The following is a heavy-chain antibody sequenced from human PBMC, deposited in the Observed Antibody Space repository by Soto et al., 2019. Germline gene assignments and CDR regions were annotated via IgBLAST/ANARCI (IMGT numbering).Heavy chain of an antibody. V-gene: IGHV1-69*01. CDR1: GGTFSRYP. CDR3: ARGRAVAGLYHGMDV. J-gene: IGHJ6*02. Sequence: QVQLVQSGAEVRKPGSSVKVSCKASGGTFSRYPISWVRQAPGQGLEWMGGIIPMFGTANHAQKFQGRVNITADESTSTAYMELSSLRSEDTAMYFCARGRAVAGLYHGMDVWGQGTTVIVSS. D-gene: IGHD6-19*01. CDR2: IIPMFGTA.